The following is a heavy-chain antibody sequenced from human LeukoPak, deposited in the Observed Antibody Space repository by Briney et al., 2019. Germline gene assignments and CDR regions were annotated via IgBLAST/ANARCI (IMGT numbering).Heavy chain of an antibody. Sequence: ASVKVSCKASGYTFTSYDIDWVRQATGQGLEWMGWMNPNSGNTGYAQKFQGRVTITRNTSISTAYMELSSLRSEDTAVYYCARGPIFRQVPAAYDYYYYYIDVWGKGTTVTVSS. J-gene: IGHJ6*03. V-gene: IGHV1-8*03. CDR2: MNPNSGNT. CDR1: GYTFTSYD. CDR3: ARGPIFRQVPAAYDYYYYYIDV. D-gene: IGHD2-2*01.